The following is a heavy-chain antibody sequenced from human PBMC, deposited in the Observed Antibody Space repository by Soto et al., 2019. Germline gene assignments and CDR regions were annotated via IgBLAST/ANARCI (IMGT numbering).Heavy chain of an antibody. CDR2: IAVGSGNT. CDR3: AAQPHDFWSGYYSPFPLT. V-gene: IGHV1-58*01. Sequence: SVKVSCKASGFTFTSSAVQWVRQARGQRLEWIGWIAVGSGNTNYAQKFQERVTITRDMSTSTAYMELSSLRSEDTAVYYCAAQPHDFWSGYYSPFPLTWGQGTLVTVSS. J-gene: IGHJ5*02. CDR1: GFTFTSSA. D-gene: IGHD3-3*01.